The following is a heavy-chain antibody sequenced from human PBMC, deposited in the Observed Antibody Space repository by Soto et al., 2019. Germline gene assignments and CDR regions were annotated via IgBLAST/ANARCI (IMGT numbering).Heavy chain of an antibody. Sequence: SVKVSCKASGFTFTSSAVQWVRQARGQCLEWIGWIVVGSGNTNYAQKFQERVTITRDMSTSTAYMEPSSLRSEDTAVYYCAAVQGYYYDSSGYHDDYWGQGTLVTVSS. V-gene: IGHV1-58*01. J-gene: IGHJ4*02. CDR2: IVVGSGNT. CDR3: AAVQGYYYDSSGYHDDY. D-gene: IGHD3-22*01. CDR1: GFTFTSSA.